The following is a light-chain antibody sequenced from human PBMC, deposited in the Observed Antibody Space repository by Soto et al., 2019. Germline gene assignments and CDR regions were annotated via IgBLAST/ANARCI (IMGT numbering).Light chain of an antibody. CDR1: QSGLYRSRNKNY. Sequence: DIVMTQSPASLAVSLGERATIHCKSSQSGLYRSRNKNYLAWYQQKPGQPPKLLISLASTRESGVPDRFSGSGSGTDFTLTISSMQAEDVAIYYCQHYYTTPPAFGQGNKVEI. J-gene: IGKJ1*01. CDR2: LAS. CDR3: QHYYTTPPA. V-gene: IGKV4-1*01.